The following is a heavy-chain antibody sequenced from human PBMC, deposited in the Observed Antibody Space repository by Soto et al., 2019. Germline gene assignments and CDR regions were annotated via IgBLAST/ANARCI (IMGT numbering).Heavy chain of an antibody. V-gene: IGHV1-69*12. Sequence: QVQLVQSGAEMKEPGSSVKVSCKTSGGTFSSSAISWLRQAPGKGLAWRGGIIPLFRTPDYAQKFQGRVTNAAYESTSTAYMELNSLRYEDTAVYYCARDNDRLQLGGNYYYILDVWGQGNTITVSS. CDR1: GGTFSSSA. CDR3: ARDNDRLQLGGNYYYILDV. J-gene: IGHJ6*02. D-gene: IGHD4-4*01. CDR2: IIPLFRTP.